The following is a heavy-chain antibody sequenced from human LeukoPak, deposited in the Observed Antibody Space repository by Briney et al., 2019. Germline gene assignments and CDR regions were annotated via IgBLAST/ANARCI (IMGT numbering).Heavy chain of an antibody. CDR2: ISGSGGST. D-gene: IGHD2-2*01. V-gene: IGHV3-23*01. CDR1: GFTFSSYA. Sequence: PGGSLRLSCAASGFTFSSYAMSWVRQAPGKGLEWVSAISGSGGSTYYADSVKGRFTIPRDNSKNTLYLQMNSLRAEDTAVYYCASCSSTSCLNNWFDPWGQGTLVTVSS. J-gene: IGHJ5*02. CDR3: ASCSSTSCLNNWFDP.